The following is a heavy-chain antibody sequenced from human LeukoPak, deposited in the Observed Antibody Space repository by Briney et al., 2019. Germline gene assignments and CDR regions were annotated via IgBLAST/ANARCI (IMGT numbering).Heavy chain of an antibody. V-gene: IGHV3-23*01. Sequence: LTGGSLRLSCAASGFTFSNYGMSWVRQAPGKGLEWVSAIRGGGDATYYADSVKGRFTISRDNSKNTLYLQMNSLRAEDTAVYYCAKETYSTGFFDYWGQGTLVTVSS. D-gene: IGHD6-25*01. J-gene: IGHJ4*02. CDR2: IRGGGDAT. CDR3: AKETYSTGFFDY. CDR1: GFTFSNYG.